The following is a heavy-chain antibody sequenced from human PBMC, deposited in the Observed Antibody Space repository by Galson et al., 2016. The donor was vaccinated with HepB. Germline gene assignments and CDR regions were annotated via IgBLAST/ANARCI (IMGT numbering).Heavy chain of an antibody. CDR3: ARGRAAAGWGPYFY. D-gene: IGHD6-13*01. V-gene: IGHV1-2*02. Sequence: SVKVSCKASGYSFTGYYIHWVRQAPGQGLEWMGWINPKSGGTNYAQNFQGRVTMTRDTFISTAYMEVRRLRYDDTAVYYCARGRAAAGWGPYFYWGQGTLGTVSS. CDR2: INPKSGGT. J-gene: IGHJ4*02. CDR1: GYSFTGYY.